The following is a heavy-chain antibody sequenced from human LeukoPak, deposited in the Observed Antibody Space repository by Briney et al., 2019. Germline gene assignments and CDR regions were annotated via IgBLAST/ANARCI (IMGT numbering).Heavy chain of an antibody. CDR1: GGSVSSGSYY. CDR3: ARHLYQYSSGWYRWFDP. CDR2: IYYSGST. D-gene: IGHD6-19*01. Sequence: PSETLSLTCTVSGGSVSSGSYYWSWIRQPPGKGLEWIGYIYYSGSTNYNPSLKSRVTISVDTSKNQFSLKLSSVTAADTAMYYCARHLYQYSSGWYRWFDPWGQGTLVTVSS. J-gene: IGHJ5*02. V-gene: IGHV4-61*01.